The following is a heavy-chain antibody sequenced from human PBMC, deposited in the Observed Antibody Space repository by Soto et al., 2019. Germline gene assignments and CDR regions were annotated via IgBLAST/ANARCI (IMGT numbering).Heavy chain of an antibody. J-gene: IGHJ6*03. CDR2: FDPEDGET. CDR1: GYTLAELS. V-gene: IGHV1-24*01. D-gene: IGHD6-13*01. CDR3: ATGGSSLSGAGYYYYMDV. Sequence: ASVKVSCKVSGYTLAELSMHWVRQAPGKGLEWMGGFDPEDGETIYAQKFQGRVTMTEDTSTDTAYMELSSLRSEDTAEYYCATGGSSLSGAGYYYYMDVRGKGTTVTVSS.